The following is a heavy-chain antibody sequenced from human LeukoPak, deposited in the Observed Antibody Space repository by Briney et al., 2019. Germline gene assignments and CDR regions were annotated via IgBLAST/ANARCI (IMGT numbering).Heavy chain of an antibody. D-gene: IGHD2-2*01. J-gene: IGHJ5*02. CDR2: ISGSGGST. V-gene: IGHV3-23*01. CDR1: GFTFSSYA. Sequence: GGSLRLYCAASGFTFSSYAMSWVRQAPGKGLEWVSAISGSGGSTYYADSVKGRFTISRDNSKNTLYLQMNSLRAEDTAVYYCAKDRDQLMLYPPRDLDPWGQGTLVTVSS. CDR3: AKDRDQLMLYPPRDLDP.